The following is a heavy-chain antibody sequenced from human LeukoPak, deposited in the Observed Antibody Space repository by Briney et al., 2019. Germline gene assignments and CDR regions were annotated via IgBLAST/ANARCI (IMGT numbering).Heavy chain of an antibody. J-gene: IGHJ6*02. V-gene: IGHV4-59*01. D-gene: IGHD2-21*01. CDR3: AREVWSGSYYYGMDV. CDR1: GGSISSYY. CDR2: IYYSGST. Sequence: SETLSPTCTVSGGSISSYYWSWIRQPPGKGLEWIGYIYYSGSTNYNPSLKSRVTISVDTSKNQFSLKLSSVTAADTAVYYCAREVWSGSYYYGMDVWGQGTTVTVSS.